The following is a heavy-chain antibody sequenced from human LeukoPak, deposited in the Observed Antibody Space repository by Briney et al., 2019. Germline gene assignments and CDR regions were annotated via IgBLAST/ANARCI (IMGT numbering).Heavy chain of an antibody. CDR3: TREGRVVIPPDYYYYYMDV. Sequence: PGGSLRLSCAASGFTFSSYAMSWVRQAPGKGLEWVGFIRSKDYGGTTEYAASVKRRFTISRDDSKSIAYLQMNSLKTEDTAVYYCTREGRVVIPPDYYYYYMDVWGKGTTVTVSS. D-gene: IGHD3-22*01. CDR2: IRSKDYGGTT. V-gene: IGHV3-49*04. CDR1: GFTFSSYA. J-gene: IGHJ6*03.